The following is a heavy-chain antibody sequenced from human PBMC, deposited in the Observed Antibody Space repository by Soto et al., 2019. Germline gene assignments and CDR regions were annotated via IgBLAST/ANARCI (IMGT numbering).Heavy chain of an antibody. Sequence: QVQLVQSGAEVKKPGASVKVSCKASGYTFTSYGISWVRQAPGQGLEWMGWISAYNGNTNYAQKLQGRVTMTTDTSTSTAYMELRSLRSDDTAVYYCARDRSRITMIVVVGLAGGGMDVWGQGTTVTVSS. V-gene: IGHV1-18*01. CDR3: ARDRSRITMIVVVGLAGGGMDV. D-gene: IGHD3-22*01. CDR2: ISAYNGNT. CDR1: GYTFTSYG. J-gene: IGHJ6*02.